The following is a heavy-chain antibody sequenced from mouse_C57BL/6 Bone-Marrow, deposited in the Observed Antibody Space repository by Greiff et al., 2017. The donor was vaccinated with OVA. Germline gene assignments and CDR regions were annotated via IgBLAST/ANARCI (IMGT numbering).Heavy chain of an antibody. J-gene: IGHJ2*01. V-gene: IGHV1-82*01. CDR1: GYAFSSSW. CDR3: AKLGFYYGSSLDY. CDR2: IYPGDGDT. Sequence: QVQLQQSGPELVKPGASVKISCKASGYAFSSSWMNWVKQRPGKGLEWIGRIYPGDGDTNYNGKLKGKATLTADKSSSTDYMQLSSLTSEDSAVYYCAKLGFYYGSSLDYWGQGTTLTVSS. D-gene: IGHD1-1*01.